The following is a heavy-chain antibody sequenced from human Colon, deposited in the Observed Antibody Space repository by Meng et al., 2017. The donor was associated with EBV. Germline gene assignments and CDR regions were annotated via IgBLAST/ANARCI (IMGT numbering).Heavy chain of an antibody. J-gene: IGHJ4*02. V-gene: IGHV1-18*01. CDR3: ARDPSNTSGRYAYFDS. CDR1: GYTFTHHG. Sequence: QVQTLQSGGEVKKPGASVMVSCRASGYTFTHHGISWIRQAPGQGLEWLGWISCYNGDTIYAQKVQGRFTMTMDKSASTAYMDLRSLRSDDTAIYYCARDPSNTSGRYAYFDSWGQGTLVTVSS. CDR2: ISCYNGDT. D-gene: IGHD6-19*01.